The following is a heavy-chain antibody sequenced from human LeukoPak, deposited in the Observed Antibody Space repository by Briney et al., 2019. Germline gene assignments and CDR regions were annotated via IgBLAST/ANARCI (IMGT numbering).Heavy chain of an antibody. CDR3: ARDQYYGTDL. V-gene: IGHV3-11*01. CDR2: ISSSGSTI. J-gene: IGHJ6*02. Sequence: GGSLRLSCAASGFTFSDYYMSWIRLAPGKGLEWVSYISSSGSTIYYADFVKGRFTISRDNAKNSLFLQMNSLRDEDTAVYYCARDQYYGTDLWGRGTTVTVSS. CDR1: GFTFSDYY.